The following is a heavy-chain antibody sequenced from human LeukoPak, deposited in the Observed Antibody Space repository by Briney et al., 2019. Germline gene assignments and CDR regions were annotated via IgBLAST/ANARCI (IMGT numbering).Heavy chain of an antibody. V-gene: IGHV3-23*01. CDR3: AKALTGWGAYDY. J-gene: IGHJ4*02. CDR1: GFTFSGYA. CDR2: ISGSGSDT. D-gene: IGHD3-9*01. Sequence: GGSLRPSCAGSGFTFSGYAMSWVRQAPGKGLEWVSAISGSGSDTFYADSVKGRFTISRDNSKNTLSVQMNSLRAEDTAVYYCAKALTGWGAYDYWGQGALVTVSS.